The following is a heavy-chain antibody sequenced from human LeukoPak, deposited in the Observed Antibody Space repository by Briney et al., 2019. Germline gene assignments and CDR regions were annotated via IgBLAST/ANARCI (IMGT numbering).Heavy chain of an antibody. CDR3: ARGVSRRAYSSGWFLVGRYFDY. D-gene: IGHD6-19*01. V-gene: IGHV4-4*02. Sequence: SETLSLTCAVSGDSISSNYWWTWVRQPPGKGLEWIGEIHHSESTNFNPSLKSRVTISVDKSKNHFSLSLTSVSAADTAVYYCARGVSRRAYSSGWFLVGRYFDYWGQGTLLTASS. J-gene: IGHJ4*02. CDR2: IHHSEST. CDR1: GDSISSNYW.